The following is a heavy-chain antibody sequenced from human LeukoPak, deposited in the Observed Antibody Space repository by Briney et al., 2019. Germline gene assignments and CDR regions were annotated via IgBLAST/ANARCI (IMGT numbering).Heavy chain of an antibody. V-gene: IGHV3-23*01. CDR3: AEDLNYGDGRWEFDP. CDR1: GFTFGGFT. CDR2: ILADADAGKA. D-gene: IGHD4-17*01. J-gene: IGHJ5*02. Sequence: GGSLRLSCAASGFTFGGFTMAWVRQTPGRGLEWLSGILADADAGKAYYADSVKGRFTIYRDNSKNTLYLQMNNLRADDTAVYFCAEDLNYGDGRWEFDPWGQGTLVTV.